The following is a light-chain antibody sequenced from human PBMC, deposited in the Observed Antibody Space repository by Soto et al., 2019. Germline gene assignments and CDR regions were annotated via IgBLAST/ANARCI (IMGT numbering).Light chain of an antibody. CDR2: GAS. V-gene: IGKV3-20*01. CDR3: QQYGSSPR. J-gene: IGKJ1*01. CDR1: QSVSNN. Sequence: EIVLTQSPATLSLSPGERATLSCRASQSVSNNVAWYQQKPGQAPRLLMYGASSRATGIPDRFSGSGSGTDFTLTISRLEPEDFAVYYCQQYGSSPRFGQGTKVDIK.